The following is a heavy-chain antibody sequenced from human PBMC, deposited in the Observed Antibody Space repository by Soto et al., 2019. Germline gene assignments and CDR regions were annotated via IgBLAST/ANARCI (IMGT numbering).Heavy chain of an antibody. Sequence: EVQLVESGGGLVQPGGSLRLSCAASGFTFSSYWMHWVRQAPGKGLVWVSRINSDGSSTSYADSVKGRSTISRDNAKNTLYLQMNSLRAEDTAVYYCARAAYYDFFGYMDVWGKGTTVTVSS. CDR2: INSDGSST. CDR1: GFTFSSYW. V-gene: IGHV3-74*01. D-gene: IGHD3-3*01. CDR3: ARAAYYDFFGYMDV. J-gene: IGHJ6*03.